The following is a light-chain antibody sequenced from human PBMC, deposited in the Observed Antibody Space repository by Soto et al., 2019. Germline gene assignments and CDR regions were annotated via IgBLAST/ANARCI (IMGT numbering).Light chain of an antibody. CDR3: QQYNNWAPLT. Sequence: EIVMTQSPATLSVSPGERATLSCRASQSVSSNLAWYQQKPGQAPRLLIYGASTRATGIPARFSGSGSETEFTRTFISVQSEDVGGYYCQQYNNWAPLTFGGGNKVEIK. CDR1: QSVSSN. CDR2: GAS. J-gene: IGKJ4*01. V-gene: IGKV3-15*01.